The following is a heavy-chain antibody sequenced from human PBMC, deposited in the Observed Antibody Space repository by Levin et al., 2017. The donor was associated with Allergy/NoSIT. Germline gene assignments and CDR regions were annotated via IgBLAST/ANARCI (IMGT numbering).Heavy chain of an antibody. D-gene: IGHD5-18*01. CDR1: GGSISSYY. CDR2: IYDSGST. Sequence: GSLRLSCTVSGGSISSYYWSWIRQAPGKGLEWIGYIYDSGSTNYSTSLKSRVTISVDTSKNQFSLKLSSVTAADTAVYYCARHEGYSYGVTFFDYWGQGTLVTVSS. CDR3: ARHEGYSYGVTFFDY. V-gene: IGHV4-59*08. J-gene: IGHJ4*02.